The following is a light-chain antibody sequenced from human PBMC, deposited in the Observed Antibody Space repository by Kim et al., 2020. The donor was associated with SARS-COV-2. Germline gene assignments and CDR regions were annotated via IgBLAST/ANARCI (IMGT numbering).Light chain of an antibody. CDR2: GAS. CDR3: QQYNNWPPRT. CDR1: QSVSSN. Sequence: EIVMMQSPATLSVSPGERATLSCRASQSVSSNLAWYQQKPGQAPRLLIYGASTRATGIPARFSGSGSGTEFTLTISSLQSEDFAVYYCQQYNNWPPRTFGQGTKLEI. J-gene: IGKJ2*01. V-gene: IGKV3-15*01.